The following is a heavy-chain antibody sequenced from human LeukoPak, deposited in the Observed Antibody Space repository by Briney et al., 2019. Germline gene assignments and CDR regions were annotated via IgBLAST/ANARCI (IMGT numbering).Heavy chain of an antibody. V-gene: IGHV1-8*02. Sequence: ASVKVSCKASGYTFTGYYMHWVRQATGQGLEWMGWMNPNSGNTGYAQKFQGRVTMTRNTSISTAYMELSSLRSEDTAVYYCARGRGSWGFGELSDYWGQGTLVTVSS. J-gene: IGHJ4*02. CDR2: MNPNSGNT. D-gene: IGHD3-10*01. CDR1: GYTFTGYY. CDR3: ARGRGSWGFGELSDY.